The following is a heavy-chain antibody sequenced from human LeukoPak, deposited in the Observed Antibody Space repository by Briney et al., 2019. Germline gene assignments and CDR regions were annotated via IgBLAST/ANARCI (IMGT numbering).Heavy chain of an antibody. CDR3: VRSVKLVLITYHHYYMDV. CDR1: GGSFSGYY. CDR2: INHSART. D-gene: IGHD4/OR15-4a*01. J-gene: IGHJ6*03. Sequence: SETLSLICAVYGGSFSGYYWTWLRQSPGKGLEWIGDINHSARTNYNPSLKGRVTISADKSKNHFSLKKTCINAADTAIYYCVRSVKLVLITYHHYYMDVWGKGNTVTVSS. V-gene: IGHV4-34*01.